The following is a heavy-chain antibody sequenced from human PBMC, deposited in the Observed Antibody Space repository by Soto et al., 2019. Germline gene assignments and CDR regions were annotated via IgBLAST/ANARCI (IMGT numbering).Heavy chain of an antibody. D-gene: IGHD3-3*01. V-gene: IGHV3-30*03. J-gene: IGHJ4*02. Sequence: QVQLVESGGGVVQPGTSLRLSCAASGFTFSSYAIHWVRQAPGKELEWVAGISYDGSNKYFVDSVEGRFTISRDNSKNTVYLQMHRLRAEDTAVYYCVAKGHYDFWSGYDYWGQGTLVTVSS. CDR1: GFTFSSYA. CDR2: ISYDGSNK. CDR3: VAKGHYDFWSGYDY.